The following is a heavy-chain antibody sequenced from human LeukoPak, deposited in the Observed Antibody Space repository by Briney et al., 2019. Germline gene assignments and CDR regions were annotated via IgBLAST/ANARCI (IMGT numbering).Heavy chain of an antibody. V-gene: IGHV4-4*07. Sequence: SETLSLTCTVSGGSISSYYWSWIRQPAGKGLEWIGRIYTSGSTNYNPSLRSRVTMSVDTSKNQFSLKLSSVTAADTAVYYCAREERYSLRFDPWGQGTLVTVSS. J-gene: IGHJ5*02. CDR2: IYTSGST. D-gene: IGHD5-18*01. CDR1: GGSISSYY. CDR3: AREERYSLRFDP.